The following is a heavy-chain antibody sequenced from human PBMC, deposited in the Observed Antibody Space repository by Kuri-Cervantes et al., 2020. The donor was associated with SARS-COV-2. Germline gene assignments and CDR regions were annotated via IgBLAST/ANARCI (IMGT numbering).Heavy chain of an antibody. Sequence: GESLKISCAASGFTFSSYSMNWVRQAPGKGLEWVSSISSSSSYIYYADSVKGRFTISRDNSKNTLYLQMNSLRAEDTAVYYCARSPGDGDYDPFDYWGQRTLVTDSS. J-gene: IGHJ4*02. CDR2: ISSSSSYI. CDR3: ARSPGDGDYDPFDY. V-gene: IGHV3-21*01. CDR1: GFTFSSYS. D-gene: IGHD4-17*01.